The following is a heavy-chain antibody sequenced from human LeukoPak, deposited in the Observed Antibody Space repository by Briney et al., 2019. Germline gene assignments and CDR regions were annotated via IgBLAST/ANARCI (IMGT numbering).Heavy chain of an antibody. D-gene: IGHD2-2*01. V-gene: IGHV4-39*07. CDR3: AHASSTKIDY. CDR2: TYHSGTT. Sequence: SETLSLTCTVSGGSISSTYYFWGWIRQPPGTGLEWIGSTYHSGTTYYGPSLKSRATISVDKSKNQFSLKLSSVTAADTAIYYCAHASSTKIDYWGQGTLVTVSS. CDR1: GGSISSTYYF. J-gene: IGHJ4*02.